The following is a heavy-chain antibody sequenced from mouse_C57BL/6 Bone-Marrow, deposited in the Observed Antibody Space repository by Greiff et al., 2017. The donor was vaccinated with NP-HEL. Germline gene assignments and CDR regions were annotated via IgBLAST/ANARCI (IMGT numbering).Heavy chain of an antibody. Sequence: EVQLQQSGPELVKPGASVKISCKASGYTFTDYYMNWVKQSHGKSLEWIGDINPNNGGTSYNQKFKGKATLTVDKSSSTAYMELRSLTSEDSAVYYCARYGGRGYWGQGTTLTVSS. J-gene: IGHJ2*01. CDR2: INPNNGGT. D-gene: IGHD1-1*02. CDR1: GYTFTDYY. CDR3: ARYGGRGY. V-gene: IGHV1-26*01.